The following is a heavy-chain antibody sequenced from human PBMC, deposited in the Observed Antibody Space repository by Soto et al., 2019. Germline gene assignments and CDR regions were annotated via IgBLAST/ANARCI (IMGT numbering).Heavy chain of an antibody. CDR3: ARRQISPPTRGAASARGGMDV. J-gene: IGHJ6*02. CDR1: GYTLTELS. D-gene: IGHD6-13*01. CDR2: FDPEDGET. V-gene: IGHV1-24*01. Sequence: GASVKVSCKVSGYTLTELSMHWVRQAPGKGLEWMGGFDPEDGETIYAQKFQGRVTMTEDTSTGTAYMELSSLTAEDTAVYYCARRQISPPTRGAASARGGMDVWGQGTTVTVSS.